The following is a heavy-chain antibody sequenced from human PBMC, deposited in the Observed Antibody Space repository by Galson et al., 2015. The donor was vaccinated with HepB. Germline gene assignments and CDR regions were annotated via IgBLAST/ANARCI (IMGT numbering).Heavy chain of an antibody. CDR3: ARGGSITMFEASDY. J-gene: IGHJ4*02. CDR2: IWYDGSNE. D-gene: IGHD3-10*02. V-gene: IGHV3-33*01. CDR1: GFTFSSYG. Sequence: SLRLSCAASGFTFSSYGMHWVRQAPGKGLEWVAVIWYDGSNEYYADSVKGRLTISRDNSNNTLYLQMSSLRAEDTAVYYCARGGSITMFEASDYWGQGTLVTVSS.